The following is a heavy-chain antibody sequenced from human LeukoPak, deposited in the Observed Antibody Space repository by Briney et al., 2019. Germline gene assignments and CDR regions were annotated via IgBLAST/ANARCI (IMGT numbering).Heavy chain of an antibody. J-gene: IGHJ4*02. CDR1: GFTFSNSA. Sequence: GGSLRLSCAASGFTFSNSAMTWVRQAPGKGLEWVSLIGGNGVHTHYADSVKGRFTISRDNSKNTLYMQLNNLRADDTAVYYCAKGNSIGWFPFDSWGQGSLVTVSS. CDR2: IGGNGVHT. CDR3: AKGNSIGWFPFDS. D-gene: IGHD6-19*01. V-gene: IGHV3-23*01.